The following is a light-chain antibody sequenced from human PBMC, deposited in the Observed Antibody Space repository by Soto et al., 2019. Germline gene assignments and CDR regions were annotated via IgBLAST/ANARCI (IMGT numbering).Light chain of an antibody. Sequence: DIQMTQSPSTLSASVGDRVTITCRASKSISSWLAWYQQKPGKAPKLLIYKASSLESGVPSRFSGSGSGTEFTLTISSLQPDDSATYYCQQYNSYVWTFGQGTKVEIK. J-gene: IGKJ1*01. CDR3: QQYNSYVWT. CDR1: KSISSW. V-gene: IGKV1-5*03. CDR2: KAS.